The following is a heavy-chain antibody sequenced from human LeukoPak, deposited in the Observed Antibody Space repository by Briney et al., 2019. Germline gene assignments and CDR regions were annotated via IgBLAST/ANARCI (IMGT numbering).Heavy chain of an antibody. CDR2: ISTSGHSI. Sequence: GGSLRLSCAASGFTFSTYSMNWGRQAPGKGLEWVSSISTSGHSIYYADSLKGRFTIFRDNAKNSLYLQMNSLRAEDTAVYYCGREGHSGSWDLDYWGQGTLVTVSS. D-gene: IGHD1-26*01. CDR3: GREGHSGSWDLDY. J-gene: IGHJ4*02. V-gene: IGHV3-21*01. CDR1: GFTFSTYS.